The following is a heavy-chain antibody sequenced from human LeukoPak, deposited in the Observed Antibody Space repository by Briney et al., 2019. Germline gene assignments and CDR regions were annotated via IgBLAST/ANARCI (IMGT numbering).Heavy chain of an antibody. V-gene: IGHV3-23*01. CDR2: ISGSGGST. CDR1: GFTFSSYA. D-gene: IGHD6-6*01. CDR3: AKGSSGMLLSHFDY. Sequence: PGGSLRLSCAASGFTFSSYAMSWLRQAPGKGLEWVSAISGSGGSTYYADSVKGRFTISRDNSKNTLYLQMNSLRAEDTAVYYCAKGSSGMLLSHFDYWGQGTLVTVSS. J-gene: IGHJ4*02.